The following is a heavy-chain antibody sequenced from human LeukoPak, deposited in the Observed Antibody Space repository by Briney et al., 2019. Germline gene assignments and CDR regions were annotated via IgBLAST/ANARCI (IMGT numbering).Heavy chain of an antibody. V-gene: IGHV3-30-3*01. Sequence: GGSLRLSCAASGFTFSSYAMHWVRQAPGKGLEWVAVISYDGSNKYYADSVKGRFTISRDNFKNTLYLQMNSLRAEDTAVYYCARDGDGGAKDYWGQGTLVTVSS. D-gene: IGHD3-16*01. CDR2: ISYDGSNK. CDR3: ARDGDGGAKDY. J-gene: IGHJ4*02. CDR1: GFTFSSYA.